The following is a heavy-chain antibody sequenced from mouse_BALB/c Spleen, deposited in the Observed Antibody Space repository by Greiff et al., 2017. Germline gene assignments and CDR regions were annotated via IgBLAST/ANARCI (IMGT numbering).Heavy chain of an antibody. V-gene: IGHV5-6-4*01. Sequence: EVMLVESGGGLVKPGGSLKLSCAASGFAFSSYDMSWVRQTPEKRLEWVATISSGGSYTYYPDSVKGRFTISRDNAKNTLYLQMSSLKSEDTAMYYCTREDGYAMDYWGQGTSVTVSS. J-gene: IGHJ4*01. CDR1: GFAFSSYD. CDR3: TREDGYAMDY. CDR2: ISSGGSYT. D-gene: IGHD2-3*01.